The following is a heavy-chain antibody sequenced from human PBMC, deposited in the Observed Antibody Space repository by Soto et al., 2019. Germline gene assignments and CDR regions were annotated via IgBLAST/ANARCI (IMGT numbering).Heavy chain of an antibody. J-gene: IGHJ6*02. CDR1: GGSFSGYY. D-gene: IGHD3-10*01. Sequence: PSETLSLTCAVYGGSFSGYYWSWSRQPPGKGLEWIGEINHSVSTNYNPSLKSRVTISVDTSKNQFSLKLSSVTAADTAVYSCASLARFRGGYYYYGMDVWGQGTTVTVSS. CDR2: INHSVST. V-gene: IGHV4-34*01. CDR3: ASLARFRGGYYYYGMDV.